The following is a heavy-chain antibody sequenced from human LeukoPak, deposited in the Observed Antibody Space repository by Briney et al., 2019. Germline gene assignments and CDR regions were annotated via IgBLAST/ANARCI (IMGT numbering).Heavy chain of an antibody. J-gene: IGHJ6*03. Sequence: GGCLRLSCAASGLTFSSFSMKWVRQAARAVLGWVASISRSITNILHADSGTGRFSISRDNAKNSLFLQMHSLTAEDTAVYYCARDPYSGGYWNYYYYYMDVWGKGTTVTISS. CDR2: ISRSITNI. D-gene: IGHD1-26*01. CDR1: GLTFSSFS. CDR3: ARDPYSGGYWNYYYYYMDV. V-gene: IGHV3-21*01.